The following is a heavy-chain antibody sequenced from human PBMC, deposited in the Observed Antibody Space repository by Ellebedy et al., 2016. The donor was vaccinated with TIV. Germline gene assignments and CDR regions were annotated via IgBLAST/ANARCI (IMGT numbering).Heavy chain of an antibody. J-gene: IGHJ4*02. CDR2: IYNSGTT. D-gene: IGHD3-9*01. CDR3: AREDYDVLTGYQKGFDY. Sequence: GSLRLSCSVSGASISRYYWNWIRQPPGKGLEWIGYIYNSGTTNYNPSLKSRVSISEDRSRNQLSLKLSLVTTADTAVYYCAREDYDVLTGYQKGFDYWGQGILVTVSS. CDR1: GASISRYY. V-gene: IGHV4-59*12.